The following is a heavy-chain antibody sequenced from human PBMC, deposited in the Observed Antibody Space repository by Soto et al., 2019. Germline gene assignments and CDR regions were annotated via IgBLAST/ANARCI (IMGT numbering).Heavy chain of an antibody. J-gene: IGHJ4*02. CDR2: IYYSGST. D-gene: IGHD2-2*01. Sequence: SETLSLTCTVSGGSISSGDYYWSWIRQPPGKGLEWIGYIYYSGSTYYNPSLKSRVTISVDTSKNQFSLKLSSVTAADTAVYYCASNPTRYCSSTSCYNIDYWGQGTLVTV. V-gene: IGHV4-30-4*01. CDR3: ASNPTRYCSSTSCYNIDY. CDR1: GGSISSGDYY.